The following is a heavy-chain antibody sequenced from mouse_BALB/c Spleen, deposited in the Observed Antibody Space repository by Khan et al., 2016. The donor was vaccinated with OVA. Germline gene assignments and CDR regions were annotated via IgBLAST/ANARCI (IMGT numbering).Heavy chain of an antibody. CDR3: ARWFTY. Sequence: EVQLVESGPGLVKPSQSLSLTCTVTGYSITSDYAWNWIRQFPGNKLEWMGYISYSGSTTSNPYLKSRISITRDTSKNQFFLQLNSVTTEDTATYYCARWFTYWGQGTLVTVSA. CDR2: ISYSGST. J-gene: IGHJ3*01. CDR1: GYSITSDYA. V-gene: IGHV3-2*02.